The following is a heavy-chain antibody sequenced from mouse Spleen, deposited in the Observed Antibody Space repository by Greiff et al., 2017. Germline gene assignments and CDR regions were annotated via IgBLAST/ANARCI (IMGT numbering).Heavy chain of an antibody. CDR1: GHTFTSYW. J-gene: IGHJ4*01. V-gene: IGHV1-64*01. CDR2: IHPNSGST. CDR3: AIYDYDEYMDY. Sequence: QVQLQQPGAELVKPGASVKLSCKASGHTFTSYWMHWVKQRPGQGLEWIGMIHPNSGSTNYNEKFKSKATLTVDKSSSTAYMQLSSLTSEDSAVYYCAIYDYDEYMDYWGQGTSVTVSS. D-gene: IGHD2-4*01.